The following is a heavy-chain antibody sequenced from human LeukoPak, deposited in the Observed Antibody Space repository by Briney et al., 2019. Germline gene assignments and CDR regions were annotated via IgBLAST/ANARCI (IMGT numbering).Heavy chain of an antibody. D-gene: IGHD4-23*01. CDR2: IYYSGST. V-gene: IGHV4-59*01. J-gene: IGHJ4*02. CDR3: ARDRGTTVVTGNLFDY. Sequence: SETLSLTCTVSGGSISSFDWSWIRQSPGKGLEWIGFIYYSGSTSYNPSLKSRATISVDTSQNQLSLELTSVTAADTAVYYCARDRGTTVVTGNLFDYWGQGTLVTVSS. CDR1: GGSISSFD.